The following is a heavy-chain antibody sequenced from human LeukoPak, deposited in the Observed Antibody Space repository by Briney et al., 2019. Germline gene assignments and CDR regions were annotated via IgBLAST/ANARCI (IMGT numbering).Heavy chain of an antibody. CDR1: GYTFTSYS. J-gene: IGHJ4*02. CDR2: ISAYNGNT. D-gene: IGHD3-10*01. CDR3: ARASITMVRGASDY. Sequence: ASVKVSCKASGYTFTSYSISWVRQAPGQGLEWMGWISAYNGNTNYAQKLQGRVTMTTDTSTSTAYMELRSLRSDDTAVYYCARASITMVRGASDYWGQGTLVTVSS. V-gene: IGHV1-18*01.